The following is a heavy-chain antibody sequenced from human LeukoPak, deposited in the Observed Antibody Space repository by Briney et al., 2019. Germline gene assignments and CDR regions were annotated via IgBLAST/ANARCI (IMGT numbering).Heavy chain of an antibody. Sequence: GGSLRLSCAASGFTFSSYGMHWVRQAPGKGLEWVAVIWYDGSNKYYAASVKGRFTISRDNSKNTLYLQMNSLRAEDTAVYYCAREGVLYYFDYWGQGTLVTVSS. CDR1: GFTFSSYG. CDR2: IWYDGSNK. CDR3: AREGVLYYFDY. J-gene: IGHJ4*02. V-gene: IGHV3-33*01. D-gene: IGHD3-16*01.